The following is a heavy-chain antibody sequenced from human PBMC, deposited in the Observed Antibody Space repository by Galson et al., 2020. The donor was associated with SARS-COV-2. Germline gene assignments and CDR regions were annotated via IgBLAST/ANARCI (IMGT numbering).Heavy chain of an antibody. CDR2: INHSGST. CDR3: ARGRRQAYSTSRAFDI. D-gene: IGHD6-6*01. CDR1: GGSFSGYY. Sequence: SETLSLTCAVYGGSFSGYYWSWIRQPPGKGLEWIGEINHSGSTNYNPSLKSRVTISVDTSKNQFSLKLSSVTAADTAVYYCARGRRQAYSTSRAFDIWGQGTMVTVSS. J-gene: IGHJ3*02. V-gene: IGHV4-34*01.